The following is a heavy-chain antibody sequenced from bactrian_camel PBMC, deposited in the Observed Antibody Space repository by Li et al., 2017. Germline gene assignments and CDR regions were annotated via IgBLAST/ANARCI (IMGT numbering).Heavy chain of an antibody. Sequence: QLVESGGGLVQAGGSLRLSCTASGLTFERRAMGWFRQVSGTEREGVAVIHNRSGSTYAADSVKGRFTISQDNAKTTVYLQMNNLKPEDTGMYYCAASSDVFCYGLSAPVFTAFNQWGLGTQVTIS. CDR2: IHNRSGST. V-gene: IGHV3S63*01. CDR1: GLTFERRA. J-gene: IGHJ4*01. D-gene: IGHD5*01. CDR3: AASSDVFCYGLSAPVFTAFNQ.